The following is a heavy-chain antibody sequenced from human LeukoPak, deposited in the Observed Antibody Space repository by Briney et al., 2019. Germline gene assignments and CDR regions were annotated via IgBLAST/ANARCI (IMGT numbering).Heavy chain of an antibody. V-gene: IGHV5-51*01. D-gene: IGHD4-23*01. J-gene: IGHJ3*02. CDR2: IYPGDSDT. CDR3: ARPFRDYGGKGEENAFDI. CDR1: GYSFTSYW. Sequence: GESLKISCKGSGYSFTSYWIGWVRQMPGKGLEWMGIIYPGDSDTRYSPSFQGQVTISADKSISTAYLQWSSLKASDTAMYYCARPFRDYGGKGEENAFDIWGQGTMVTVSS.